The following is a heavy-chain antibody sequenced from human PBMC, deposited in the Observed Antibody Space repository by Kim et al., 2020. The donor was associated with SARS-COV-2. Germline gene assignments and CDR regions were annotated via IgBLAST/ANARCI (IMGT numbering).Heavy chain of an antibody. V-gene: IGHV3-23*03. CDR3: AKAGNFYGSGKYYLDY. CDR1: GFTFSSYA. D-gene: IGHD3-10*01. CDR2: IYCGGSST. Sequence: GGSLRLSCAASGFTFSSYAMSWVRQAPGKGLEWVSVIYCGGSSTYYADSVKGRFTISRDNSKNTLYLQMNSLRAEDTAVYYCAKAGNFYGSGKYYLDYWGQGTLVTVSS. J-gene: IGHJ4*01.